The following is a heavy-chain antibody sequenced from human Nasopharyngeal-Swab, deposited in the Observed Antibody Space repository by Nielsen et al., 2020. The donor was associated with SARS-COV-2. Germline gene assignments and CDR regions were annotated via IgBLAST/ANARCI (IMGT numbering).Heavy chain of an antibody. CDR3: ARSEIAAGRPYYYYGMDV. V-gene: IGHV4-59*01. Sequence: SETLSLTCTVSGGSISSYYWSWIRQPPGKGLEWIGHIYYSGSTNYDPSLKSRVTISVDTSKNQFSLKLSSVTAADTAVYYCARSEIAAGRPYYYYGMDVWGQGTTVTVSS. D-gene: IGHD6-13*01. CDR1: GGSISSYY. CDR2: IYYSGST. J-gene: IGHJ6*02.